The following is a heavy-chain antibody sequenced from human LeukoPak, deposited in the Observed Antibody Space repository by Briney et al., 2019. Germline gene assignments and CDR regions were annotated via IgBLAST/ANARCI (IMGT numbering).Heavy chain of an antibody. CDR1: GYTFKRAA. CDR2: ISSSGNNA. D-gene: IGHD5-24*01. V-gene: IGHV3-23*01. Sequence: PGGSLRLPCALSGYTFKRAAMTWLPQAPGKGLEWVSLISSSGNNAYYADSVKGRFTISRENSKNTLSQQMNSLRVEDTAICYWAKDIQLSTWGLGTRVTVSS. CDR3: AKDIQLST. J-gene: IGHJ3*01.